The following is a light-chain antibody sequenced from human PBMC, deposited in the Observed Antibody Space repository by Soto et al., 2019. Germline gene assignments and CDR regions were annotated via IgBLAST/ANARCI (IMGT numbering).Light chain of an antibody. Sequence: EIVLTQSPDTLSLSPGEGGTLSCRASQSVPNNYIAWYQQRLGQAPRLLIYHASGRSTGVPDRFSGSGSGTDFPLTISGLEHEDFAVYYCQQYGTSPFTFGPGTTVDTK. V-gene: IGKV3-20*01. CDR3: QQYGTSPFT. CDR1: QSVPNNY. J-gene: IGKJ3*01. CDR2: HAS.